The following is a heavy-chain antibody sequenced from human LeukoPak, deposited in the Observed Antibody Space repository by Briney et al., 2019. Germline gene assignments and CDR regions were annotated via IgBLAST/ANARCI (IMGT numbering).Heavy chain of an antibody. CDR1: GFTFSSYE. V-gene: IGHV3-48*03. CDR3: ARAAAGIYFDY. D-gene: IGHD6-13*01. Sequence: PGGSLRLSCAASGFTFSSYELNWVRQAPGKGLEWVSCISSSGSTIYYADSVKGRFTISRDNAKNSLYLQMNSLRAEGTAVYYCARAAAGIYFDYWGQGTLVTVSS. CDR2: ISSSGSTI. J-gene: IGHJ4*02.